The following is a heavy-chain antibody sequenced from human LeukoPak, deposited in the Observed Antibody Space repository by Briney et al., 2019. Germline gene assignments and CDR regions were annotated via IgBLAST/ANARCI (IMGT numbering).Heavy chain of an antibody. J-gene: IGHJ4*02. CDR3: ASGHSSGWQKVDY. V-gene: IGHV4-39*01. Sequence: PSETLSFTCTVSGGSISSSSYYWGWIRQPPGKGLEWIGSIYYSGSTYYNPSLKSRVTISVDTSKNQFSLKLSSVTAADTAVYYCASGHSSGWQKVDYWGQGTLVTVSS. CDR1: GGSISSSSYY. CDR2: IYYSGST. D-gene: IGHD6-19*01.